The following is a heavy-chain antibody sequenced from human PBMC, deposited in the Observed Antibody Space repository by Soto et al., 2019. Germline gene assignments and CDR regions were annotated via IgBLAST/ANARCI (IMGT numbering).Heavy chain of an antibody. CDR1: GFTFSSDA. J-gene: IGHJ4*02. CDR2: ISGDGGKL. CDR3: AKRATGSSWYVFDY. V-gene: IGHV3-23*01. Sequence: EVQLLESGGALVQPGGSLRLSCAASGFTFSSDAMSWVRQAPGKGLEWVSTISGDGGKLYYADSVKGRFTVSRDNSKNTLYIRMSSLRAEDTAIYYCAKRATGSSWYVFDYWGQGTLVTVSS. D-gene: IGHD6-13*01.